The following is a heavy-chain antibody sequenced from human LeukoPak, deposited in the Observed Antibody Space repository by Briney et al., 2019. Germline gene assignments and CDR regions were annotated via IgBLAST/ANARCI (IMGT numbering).Heavy chain of an antibody. V-gene: IGHV3-23*01. CDR3: AKGLRFGELLYLDY. J-gene: IGHJ4*02. D-gene: IGHD3-10*01. CDR1: GFTFSSYA. CDR2: ISGSGGST. Sequence: GGSLRLSCAASGFTFSSYAMSWVRQAPGKGLEWVSAISGSGGSTYYAASVKGRFTISRDNSKNTLYMQMNSLRAEDTAVYYCAKGLRFGELLYLDYWGQGTLVTVSS.